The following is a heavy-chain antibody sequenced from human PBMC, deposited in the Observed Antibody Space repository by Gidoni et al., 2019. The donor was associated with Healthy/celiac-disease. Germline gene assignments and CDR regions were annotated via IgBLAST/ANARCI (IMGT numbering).Heavy chain of an antibody. V-gene: IGHV1-69*01. CDR2: IIPIFGTA. Sequence: QVQLVQSGAEVKKPGSSVKVSCKASGGTFSSYAIRWVRQAPGQGLEWMGGIIPIFGTANYAQKFQGRVTITADESTSTAYMELGSLRSEDTAVYYCARGPPGVRGVIIRGDMGDYYYGMDVWGQGTTVTVSS. CDR1: GGTFSSYA. J-gene: IGHJ6*02. D-gene: IGHD3-10*01. CDR3: ARGPPGVRGVIIRGDMGDYYYGMDV.